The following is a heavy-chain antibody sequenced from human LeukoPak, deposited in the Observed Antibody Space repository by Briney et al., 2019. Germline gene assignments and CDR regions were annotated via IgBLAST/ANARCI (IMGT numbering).Heavy chain of an antibody. CDR1: MLTVSKKY. V-gene: IGHV3-21*01. J-gene: IGHJ3*02. Sequence: GGSLRLSCAASMLTVSKKYLTWVRQAPGKGLEWVSSISSSSSYIYYADSVKGRFTISRDNAKNSLYLQMNSLRAEDTAVYYCARDYYDSSGYSGAFDIWGQGTMVTVSS. CDR2: ISSSSSYI. D-gene: IGHD3-22*01. CDR3: ARDYYDSSGYSGAFDI.